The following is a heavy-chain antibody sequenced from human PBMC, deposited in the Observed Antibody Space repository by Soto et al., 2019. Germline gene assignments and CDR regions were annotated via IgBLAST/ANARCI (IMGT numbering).Heavy chain of an antibody. J-gene: IGHJ4*02. CDR1: GYTFTSYD. Sequence: QVQLVQSGAEVKKPGASVKVSCKASGYTFTSYDISWVRQATGQGLEWMGWVNPNTGNTGYVQKFKGRAIMTAHIYTSTAYIEMSRLTFDDTAVYYGASGPLSTALDFWGQGTVATVSS. CDR2: VNPNTGNT. V-gene: IGHV1-8*01. D-gene: IGHD2-2*01. CDR3: ASGPLSTALDF.